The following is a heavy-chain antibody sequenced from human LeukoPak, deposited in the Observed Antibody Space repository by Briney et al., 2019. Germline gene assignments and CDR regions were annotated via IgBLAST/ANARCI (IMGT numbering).Heavy chain of an antibody. CDR1: GGSSSGYY. Sequence: SETLSLTCAVYGGSSSGYYWSWIRQPPGKGLEWIGEINHSGSTNYNPSLKSRVTISVDTSKNQFSLKLGSVTAADTAVYYCARAGSLGVVIHWGQGTLVTVSS. CDR3: ARAGSLGVVIH. D-gene: IGHD3-3*01. CDR2: INHSGST. V-gene: IGHV4-34*01. J-gene: IGHJ4*02.